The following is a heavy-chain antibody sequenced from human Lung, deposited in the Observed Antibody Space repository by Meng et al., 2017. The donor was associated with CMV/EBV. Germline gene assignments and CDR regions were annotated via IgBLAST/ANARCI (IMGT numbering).Heavy chain of an antibody. CDR1: SISSSSYY. J-gene: IGHJ5*02. CDR3: ARDLGYYDSSGSNWFDP. Sequence: SISSSSYYWGWIRQPPWTGLEWIGSIYYSGSTYYNPSLKSRVTISVDTSKNQFSLKLSSVTAADTAVYYCARDLGYYDSSGSNWFDPWGQGTLVTVSS. D-gene: IGHD3-22*01. V-gene: IGHV4-39*07. CDR2: IYYSGST.